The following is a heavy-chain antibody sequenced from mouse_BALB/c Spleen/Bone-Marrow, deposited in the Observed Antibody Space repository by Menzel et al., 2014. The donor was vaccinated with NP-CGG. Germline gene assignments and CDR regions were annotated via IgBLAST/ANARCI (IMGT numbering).Heavy chain of an antibody. CDR1: GFNIKDTY. CDR3: ARYYYGSSLFAY. Sequence: EVKLMESGAELVKPGASVKLSCTASGFNIKDTYMYWVKQRPEQGLEWIGRIDPANGNTKYDPKFQDKATITADTSSNTAYLQLSSLTSEDTAVYYCARYYYGSSLFAYWGQGTLATVSA. CDR2: IDPANGNT. D-gene: IGHD1-1*01. J-gene: IGHJ3*01. V-gene: IGHV14-3*02.